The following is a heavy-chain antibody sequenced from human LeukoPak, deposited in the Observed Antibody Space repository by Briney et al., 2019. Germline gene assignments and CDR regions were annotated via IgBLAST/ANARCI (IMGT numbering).Heavy chain of an antibody. J-gene: IGHJ6*03. CDR2: ISGSGGST. Sequence: GGSLRLSCAASGFTFSSYWMSWVRQAPGKGLEWVSAISGSGGSTYYADSVKGRFTISRDNSKNTLYLQMNSLRAEDTAVYYCAKDEHSKDYYYYYMDVWGKGTTVTVSS. CDR1: GFTFSSYW. D-gene: IGHD4-11*01. V-gene: IGHV3-23*01. CDR3: AKDEHSKDYYYYYMDV.